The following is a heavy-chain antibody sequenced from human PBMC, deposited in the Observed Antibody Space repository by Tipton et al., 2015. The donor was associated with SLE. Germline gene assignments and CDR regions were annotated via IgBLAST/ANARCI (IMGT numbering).Heavy chain of an antibody. D-gene: IGHD6-13*01. Sequence: SLRLSCAASGFTFSSYWMSWVRQAPGKGLEWVANIKQDGSEKYYVDSVKGRFTISRDNSKNTLYLQMSSLRAEDTAVYYCVKEGGSRSSYYYYGMDVWGQGTTVTVSS. V-gene: IGHV3-7*01. CDR3: VKEGGSRSSYYYYGMDV. CDR1: GFTFSSYW. J-gene: IGHJ6*02. CDR2: IKQDGSEK.